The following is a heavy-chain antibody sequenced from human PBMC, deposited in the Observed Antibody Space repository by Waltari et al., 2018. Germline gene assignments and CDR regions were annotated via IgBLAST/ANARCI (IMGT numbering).Heavy chain of an antibody. Sequence: QVQLVGSVGGVVQPRRSLSIPCGSAGFTLWPYGRHWVRRAPGKGLEWVAVIYYEGSKKYYADSVKGRFTISRDNSKSTLHLEMNSLRAEDTAVYYCARESGDYLLKYYFDYWGQGTLVTVSS. J-gene: IGHJ4*02. CDR2: IYYEGSKK. CDR1: GFTLWPYG. D-gene: IGHD3-10*01. CDR3: ARESGDYLLKYYFDY. V-gene: IGHV3-33*01.